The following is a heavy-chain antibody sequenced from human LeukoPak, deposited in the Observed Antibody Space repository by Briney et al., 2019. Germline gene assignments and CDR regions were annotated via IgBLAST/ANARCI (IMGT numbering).Heavy chain of an antibody. V-gene: IGHV1-2*02. J-gene: IGHJ6*03. D-gene: IGHD6-19*01. Sequence: ASVKVSCTASGYTFSGYYMHWVRQAPGPRLEWMGWINPNIAGTNYAPNLQGRVTMTRVTSRSTAYMELSSLRSEDTAVYYCARGVLRWSSGKWPNAPYYYMDGWGKGTTVTVSS. CDR2: INPNIAGT. CDR3: ARGVLRWSSGKWPNAPYYYMDG. CDR1: GYTFSGYY.